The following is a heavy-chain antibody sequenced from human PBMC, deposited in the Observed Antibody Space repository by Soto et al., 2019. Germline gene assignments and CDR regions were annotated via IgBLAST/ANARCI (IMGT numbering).Heavy chain of an antibody. CDR3: ARDARTGGRFGDL. CDR2: IWYDGSQK. D-gene: IGHD2-8*02. V-gene: IGHV3-33*01. Sequence: QVQLVESGGGVVQPGRSLRISCAASGFTFRSYGMHWVRQAPGKGLEWVAVIWYDGSQKYYVDSVKGRFTISRDNSKNTLYRQMNSLRAEDTAVYYCARDARTGGRFGDLWGQGTLVTVSS. J-gene: IGHJ5*02. CDR1: GFTFRSYG.